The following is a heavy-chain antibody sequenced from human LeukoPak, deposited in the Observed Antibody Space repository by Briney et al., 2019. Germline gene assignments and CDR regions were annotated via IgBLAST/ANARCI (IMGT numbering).Heavy chain of an antibody. CDR2: INPNSGGT. J-gene: IGHJ1*01. Sequence: ASVKVSCKASGYTFTWYYTHWGRQAPGQGREWRGGINPNSGGTNYAQKFQGRVTMTRDTSISTAYMELSRLRSDDTAVYYCARELDYYDSSGYPEYFQHWGQGTLVTVSS. V-gene: IGHV1-2*02. CDR1: GYTFTWYY. D-gene: IGHD3-22*01. CDR3: ARELDYYDSSGYPEYFQH.